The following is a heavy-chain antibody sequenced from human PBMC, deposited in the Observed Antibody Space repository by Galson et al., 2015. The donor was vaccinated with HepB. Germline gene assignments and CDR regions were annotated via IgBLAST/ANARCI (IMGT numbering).Heavy chain of an antibody. V-gene: IGHV3-21*01. CDR2: ISSSSSYI. D-gene: IGHD6-13*01. J-gene: IGHJ6*02. Sequence: SLRLSCAASGFTFSSYSMNWVRQAPGKGLEWVSSISSSSSYIYYADSVKGRFTISRDNAKSSLYLQMDSLRAEDTAVYYCGGYSSSWSYYYYYGMDVWGQGTTVTVSS. CDR3: GGYSSSWSYYYYYGMDV. CDR1: GFTFSSYS.